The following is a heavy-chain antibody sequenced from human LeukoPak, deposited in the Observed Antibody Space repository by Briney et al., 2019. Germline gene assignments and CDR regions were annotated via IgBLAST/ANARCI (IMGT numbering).Heavy chain of an antibody. J-gene: IGHJ4*02. Sequence: PGGSLRLPCAASGFTFSSYSMNWVRQAPGKGLEWVSSISSSSSYIYYADSVKGRFTISRDNAKNSLYLQMNSPRAEDTAVYYCARADWNDVRGDWGQGTLVTVSS. CDR2: ISSSSSYI. D-gene: IGHD1-1*01. CDR1: GFTFSSYS. V-gene: IGHV3-21*01. CDR3: ARADWNDVRGD.